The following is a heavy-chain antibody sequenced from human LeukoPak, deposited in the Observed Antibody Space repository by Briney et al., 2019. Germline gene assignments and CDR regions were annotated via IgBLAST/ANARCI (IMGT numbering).Heavy chain of an antibody. CDR3: ARGVALDP. CDR2: TYYRSKWYN. V-gene: IGHV6-1*01. Sequence: SQTLPLTCVISGDSVSSNSTAWNWIRQSPSRGLEWLERTYYRSKWYNDYAVSVKSRITIDPDTSKNQFSLQLNSVTPEDTAVYYCARGVALDPWGQGILVTVSS. J-gene: IGHJ5*02. D-gene: IGHD2-15*01. CDR1: GDSVSSNSTA.